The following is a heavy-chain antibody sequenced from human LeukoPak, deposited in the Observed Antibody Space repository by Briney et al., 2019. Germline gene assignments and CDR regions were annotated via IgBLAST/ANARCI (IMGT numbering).Heavy chain of an antibody. CDR2: ISWNSGSI. J-gene: IGHJ6*03. CDR1: GFTFDDYA. D-gene: IGHD6-6*01. V-gene: IGHV3-9*01. Sequence: GGSLRLSCAVSGFTFDDYAMHWVRQAPGKGLEWVSGISWNSGSIGYADSVKGRFTISRDNAKNSLYLQMNSLRAEDTALYYCAKDGNEIAARPLNYYYYYMDVWGKGTTVTVSS. CDR3: AKDGNEIAARPLNYYYYYMDV.